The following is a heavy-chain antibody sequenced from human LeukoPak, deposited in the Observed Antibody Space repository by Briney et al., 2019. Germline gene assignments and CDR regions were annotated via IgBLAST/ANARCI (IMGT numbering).Heavy chain of an antibody. Sequence: GESLKISCKGSGYSFTSYWIGWVRQMPGKGLEWMGLIYPGDSDTRYSPSFQGQVTISADKSISTAYLQWSSLKASDTAMYYCARSTSDWYNGFDYWGQGTLVTVSS. CDR1: GYSFTSYW. V-gene: IGHV5-51*01. CDR3: ARSTSDWYNGFDY. CDR2: IYPGDSDT. J-gene: IGHJ4*02. D-gene: IGHD6-19*01.